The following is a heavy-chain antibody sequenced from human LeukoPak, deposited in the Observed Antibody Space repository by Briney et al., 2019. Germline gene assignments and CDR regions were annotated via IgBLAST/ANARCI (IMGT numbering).Heavy chain of an antibody. D-gene: IGHD1-26*01. V-gene: IGHV4-59*01. CDR1: GDSISDFY. J-gene: IGHJ4*02. Sequence: PSETLSLTCTVSGDSISDFYWSWIRQTPGMGLQWIGYIYYSGTTYYNPSLKSRVTISIDTSKTRFSLNLSSVTAADTAVYYCARTPLGAHSDYWGQGSLVTVSS. CDR3: ARTPLGAHSDY. CDR2: IYYSGTT.